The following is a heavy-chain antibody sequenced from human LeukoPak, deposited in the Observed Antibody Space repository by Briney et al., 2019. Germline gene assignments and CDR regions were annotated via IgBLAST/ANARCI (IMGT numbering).Heavy chain of an antibody. CDR3: ARGIYYDSSGYLFDP. D-gene: IGHD3-22*01. CDR1: GYTFTSYA. V-gene: IGHV1-3*03. Sequence: EASVKVSCKASGYTFTSYAMHWVRQAPGQRLEWMGWINAGNGNTKYSQEFQGRATITRDTSASTAYMELSSLRSEDMAVYYCARGIYYDSSGYLFDPWGQGTLVTVSS. J-gene: IGHJ5*02. CDR2: INAGNGNT.